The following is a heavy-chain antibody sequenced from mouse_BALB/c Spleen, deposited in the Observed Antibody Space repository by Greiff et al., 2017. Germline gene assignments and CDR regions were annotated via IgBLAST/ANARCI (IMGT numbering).Heavy chain of an antibody. Sequence: QVQLQQSGAELAKPGASVKMSCKASGYTFTRYWMHWVKQRPGKGLAWIGYINPSTGYTEYNQKFKDKATLTADKSSSTAYMQLSSLTSEDSAVYYCARPVVAPWFAYWGQGTLVTVSA. CDR1: GYTFTRYW. J-gene: IGHJ3*01. CDR2: INPSTGYT. D-gene: IGHD1-1*01. CDR3: ARPVVAPWFAY. V-gene: IGHV1-7*01.